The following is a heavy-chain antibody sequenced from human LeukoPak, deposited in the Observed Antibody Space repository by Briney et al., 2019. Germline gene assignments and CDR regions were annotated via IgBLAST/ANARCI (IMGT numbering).Heavy chain of an antibody. Sequence: SETLSLTCTVSGGSISSSSYYWGWIRQPPGKGLEWIGSIYYSGSTYYNPSLKSRVTISVDTSKNQFSLKLSSVTAADTAVYYCASSSHKYYYDSSGYPAHPFDYWGQGTLVTVSS. D-gene: IGHD3-22*01. CDR1: GGSISSSSYY. CDR2: IYYSGST. J-gene: IGHJ4*02. V-gene: IGHV4-39*07. CDR3: ASSSHKYYYDSSGYPAHPFDY.